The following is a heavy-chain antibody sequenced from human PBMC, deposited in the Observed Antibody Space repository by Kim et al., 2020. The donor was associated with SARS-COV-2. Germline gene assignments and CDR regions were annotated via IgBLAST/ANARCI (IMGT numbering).Heavy chain of an antibody. D-gene: IGHD7-27*01. J-gene: IGHJ4*02. CDR2: IDPDGSST. Sequence: GGSLRLSCAASGFTFTNYWMHWVRQAPGRGLVWVSHIDPDGSSTNYADSVKGRFTISRDNAKNTLYLQMSSLRVEDTAVYYCTRDLPRTGDVWGQGTLVTVSS. CDR3: TRDLPRTGDV. CDR1: GFTFTNYW. V-gene: IGHV3-74*01.